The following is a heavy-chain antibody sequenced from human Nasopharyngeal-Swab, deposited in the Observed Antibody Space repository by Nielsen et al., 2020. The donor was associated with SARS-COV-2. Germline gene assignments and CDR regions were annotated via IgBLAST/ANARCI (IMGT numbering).Heavy chain of an antibody. CDR3: ARDSGRYGPDY. CDR2: INRSGGSA. CDR1: GYTSSSNH. Sequence: ASVKVSCKASGYTSSSNHMHWVRQAPGQGLEWMGIINRSGGSATYAQKFQGRVTMTRDTSTSTDYMELSSLRSEDTALYYCARDSGRYGPDYWGQGTLVTISS. D-gene: IGHD1-26*01. V-gene: IGHV1-46*01. J-gene: IGHJ4*02.